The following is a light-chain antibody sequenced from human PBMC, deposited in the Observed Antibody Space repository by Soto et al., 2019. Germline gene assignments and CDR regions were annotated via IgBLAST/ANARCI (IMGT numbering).Light chain of an antibody. CDR1: SGSVSTDYY. V-gene: IGLV8-61*01. J-gene: IGLJ3*02. CDR3: VLYMGSGISV. Sequence: QTVVTQEPSFSVSPGKTVTLTCGLSSGSVSTDYYPSWYQQTPGQPPRTLIYSTNTRSSGVPDRFSGSILGNKAALTITGAQADDESDYYCVLYMGSGISVFGGGTKLTVL. CDR2: STN.